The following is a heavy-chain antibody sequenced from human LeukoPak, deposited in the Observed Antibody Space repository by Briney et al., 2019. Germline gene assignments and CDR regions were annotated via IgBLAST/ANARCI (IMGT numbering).Heavy chain of an antibody. CDR1: GYTFTRHG. CDR3: ARDPSNSSGWKTWFDP. D-gene: IGHD6-19*01. CDR2: ISCYNGDT. Sequence: AASVKVSCKACGYTFTRHGISWVRQAPGQGLEWMGWISCYNGDTNYAQKFQGRVTVTTDTSTSTAYMELRSLTSDDTAVYYCARDPSNSSGWKTWFDPWGQGTLVTVSS. V-gene: IGHV1-18*01. J-gene: IGHJ5*02.